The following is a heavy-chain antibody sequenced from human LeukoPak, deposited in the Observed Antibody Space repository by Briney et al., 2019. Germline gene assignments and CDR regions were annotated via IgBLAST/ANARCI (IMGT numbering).Heavy chain of an antibody. J-gene: IGHJ4*02. V-gene: IGHV1-18*01. Sequence: GASVKVSCKTSGYPFTSYGITWVRQAPGQGLEWMGWISTYSGNTRSAQNLQGRVTMTTDTSTSTAYMELRSLRSDDTAIYYCARYRLLGYCSSASCRTFDLWGQGSLVIVSS. D-gene: IGHD2-2*01. CDR2: ISTYSGNT. CDR3: ARYRLLGYCSSASCRTFDL. CDR1: GYPFTSYG.